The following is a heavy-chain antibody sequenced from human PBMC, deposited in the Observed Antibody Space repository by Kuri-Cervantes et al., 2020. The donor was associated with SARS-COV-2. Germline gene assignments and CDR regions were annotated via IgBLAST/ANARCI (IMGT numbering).Heavy chain of an antibody. D-gene: IGHD4-11*01. CDR3: ARNDYSNPRYYGMDV. Sequence: ASVKVSCKASGYTFTGYYMHWVRQAPGQGLEWMGRINPNSGGTNYAQKFQGRVTMTRDTSISTAYMELSRLRSDDTVVYYCARNDYSNPRYYGMDVWGQGTTVTVSS. V-gene: IGHV1-2*05. J-gene: IGHJ6*02. CDR2: INPNSGGT. CDR1: GYTFTGYY.